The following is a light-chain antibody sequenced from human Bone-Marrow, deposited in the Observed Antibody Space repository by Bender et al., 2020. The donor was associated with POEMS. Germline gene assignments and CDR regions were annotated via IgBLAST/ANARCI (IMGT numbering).Light chain of an antibody. V-gene: IGLV2-23*02. Sequence: QSALAQPASVSASPGQSITISCTGTSSDVGSYNLVSWYRHHPGKAPKVMLSEVTKRPSGVSNRFSGSKSGNTASLTISGLQAEDEADYYCCSYSATSTWVFGGGTKLTVL. CDR2: EVT. CDR3: CSYSATSTWV. CDR1: SSDVGSYNL. J-gene: IGLJ3*02.